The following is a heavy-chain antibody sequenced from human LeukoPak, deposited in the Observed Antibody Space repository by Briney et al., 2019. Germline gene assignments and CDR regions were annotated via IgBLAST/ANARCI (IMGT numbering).Heavy chain of an antibody. Sequence: GGSLRLSCAASGFTFSSYSMNWVRQAPGKGLEWASSISSSSSYIYYADSVKGRFTISRDNAKNSLYLQMNSLRAEDTAVYYCARDAILFYGSGSFLDYWGQGTLVTVSS. CDR2: ISSSSSYI. CDR3: ARDAILFYGSGSFLDY. V-gene: IGHV3-21*01. CDR1: GFTFSSYS. J-gene: IGHJ4*02. D-gene: IGHD3-10*01.